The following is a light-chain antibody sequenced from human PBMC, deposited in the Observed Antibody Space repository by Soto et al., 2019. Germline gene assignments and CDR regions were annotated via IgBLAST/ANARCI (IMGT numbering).Light chain of an antibody. CDR2: GAS. J-gene: IGKJ3*01. V-gene: IGKV3-20*01. CDR1: QSVSSSY. CDR3: QQYGSSLFT. Sequence: EIVLTQSPGTLSLSPGERATLSCRASQSVSSSYLAWYQQKPGQAPRLLIYGASSRATGIPDRFSGSGSGTDFTLTFSRLEPEDFAVYYYQQYGSSLFTFGAGTKVDIK.